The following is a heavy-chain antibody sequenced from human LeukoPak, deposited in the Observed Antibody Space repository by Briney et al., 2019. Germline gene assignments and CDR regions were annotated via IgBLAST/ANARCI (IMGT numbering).Heavy chain of an antibody. Sequence: GGSLRLSCAASGFTFSSYAMSWVRQAPGKGLEWVSAISGSSGITYYADSVKGRFTISRDNSKNTLYLQMNSLRAEDTAVYYCAKDTNSGWTYYLDYWGQGTLVIVSS. D-gene: IGHD6-19*01. CDR2: ISGSSGIT. CDR1: GFTFSSYA. V-gene: IGHV3-23*01. J-gene: IGHJ4*02. CDR3: AKDTNSGWTYYLDY.